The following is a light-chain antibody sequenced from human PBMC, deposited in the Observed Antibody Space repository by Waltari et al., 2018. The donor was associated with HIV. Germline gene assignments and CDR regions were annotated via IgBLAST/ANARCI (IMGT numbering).Light chain of an antibody. J-gene: IGKJ2*01. CDR1: QSISSN. Sequence: EVVMTQSPGTLSVSPGERATLSCRASQSISSNLAWYQQKPGQAPRLLLYEASTRATGIPARFSGSGSGTEFTLTISSLQSEDFAVYYCQQYNNWPPGPFGQGTKLEIK. V-gene: IGKV3-15*01. CDR2: EAS. CDR3: QQYNNWPPGP.